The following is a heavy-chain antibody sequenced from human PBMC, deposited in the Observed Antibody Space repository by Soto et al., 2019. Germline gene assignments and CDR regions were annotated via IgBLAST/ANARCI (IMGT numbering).Heavy chain of an antibody. CDR3: TSGHTTTGRVY. V-gene: IGHV3-53*01. CDR2: IYSETTGGST. Sequence: GGSLRLSCAVSGFNVTNTYMSWVRQAPGKGLEWVSAIYSETTGGSTYYADSVRGRFTISRDNSKNTLFLQMNSLRVEDTAVYYCTSGHTTTGRVYWGQATLVTVSS. D-gene: IGHD1-1*01. CDR1: GFNVTNTY. J-gene: IGHJ4*02.